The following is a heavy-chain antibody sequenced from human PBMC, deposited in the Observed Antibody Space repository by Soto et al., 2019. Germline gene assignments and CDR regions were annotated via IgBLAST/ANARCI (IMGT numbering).Heavy chain of an antibody. CDR1: GYSFTSYW. Sequence: GESLKISCKGSGYSFTSYWISWVRQMPGKGLEWMGIIYPGDSDSSYSPSFQGQVTISADKSINTAYLHWSSLKASDTAIYYCAKHEGYCSTTTCSNFDYWGQGTLVTVSS. V-gene: IGHV5-51*01. CDR3: AKHEGYCSTTTCSNFDY. CDR2: IYPGDSDS. J-gene: IGHJ4*02. D-gene: IGHD2-2*01.